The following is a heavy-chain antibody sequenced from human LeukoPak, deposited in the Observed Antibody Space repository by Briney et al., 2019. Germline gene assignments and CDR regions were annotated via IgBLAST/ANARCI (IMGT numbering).Heavy chain of an antibody. D-gene: IGHD2-8*02. Sequence: ASVKVSCKASGYTFTTYGISWVRQAPGQGLEWMGLISAYNGNTNYAQKLQGRVTMTTDTSTSTAYMEVRSLRSDDTAVYYCARHRVASSRYWFDYWGQGTLVTVSS. J-gene: IGHJ4*02. V-gene: IGHV1-18*01. CDR1: GYTFTTYG. CDR2: ISAYNGNT. CDR3: ARHRVASSRYWFDY.